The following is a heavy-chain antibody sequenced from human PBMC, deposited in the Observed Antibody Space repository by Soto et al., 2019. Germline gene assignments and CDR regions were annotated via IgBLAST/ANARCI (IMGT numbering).Heavy chain of an antibody. V-gene: IGHV1-69*01. J-gene: IGHJ4*02. CDR2: IIPIFGTA. Sequence: QVQLVQSGAEVKKPGSSVKVSCKASGGTFSSYAISWVRQAPGQGLEWMGGIIPIFGTANYAQKVQGRVTITADESTSTAYMELSSLRSEDTAVYYCAREGGSSSFRYGYYFDYWGQGTLVTVSS. CDR3: AREGGSSSFRYGYYFDY. CDR1: GGTFSSYA. D-gene: IGHD6-6*01.